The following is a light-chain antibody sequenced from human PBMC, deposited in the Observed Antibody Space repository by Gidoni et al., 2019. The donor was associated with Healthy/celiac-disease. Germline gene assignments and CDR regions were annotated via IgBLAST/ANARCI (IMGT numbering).Light chain of an antibody. CDR3: SSYTSSSTQV. V-gene: IGLV2-14*01. J-gene: IGLJ2*01. CDR1: SSDVGGYNY. Sequence: QSALTHPASLSGSPGQSITISCTGTSSDVGGYNYVSWYQQHPGKAPKLMIYDVSNRPPGVSSRFSGYKSGNTASLTISGLQAEDEADYYCSSYTSSSTQVFGGGTKLTVL. CDR2: DVS.